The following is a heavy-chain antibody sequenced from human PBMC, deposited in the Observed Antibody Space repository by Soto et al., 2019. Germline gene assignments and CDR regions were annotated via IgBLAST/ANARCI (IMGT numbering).Heavy chain of an antibody. J-gene: IGHJ4*02. V-gene: IGHV4-39*01. CDR1: GGSLTSNSYY. Sequence: SETLSLTCTVSGGSLTSNSYYWGWIRQPPGKGLEWIGSFYYSQNTYFNPSLKGRVTVSVDTSKNQFSLNLSAVTAADTAVYYCARRSTVTYDYWGQGFLVTVSS. D-gene: IGHD4-17*01. CDR3: ARRSTVTYDY. CDR2: FYYSQNT.